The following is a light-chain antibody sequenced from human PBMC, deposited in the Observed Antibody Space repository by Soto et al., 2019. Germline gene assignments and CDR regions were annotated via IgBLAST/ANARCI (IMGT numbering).Light chain of an antibody. V-gene: IGLV2-14*01. CDR3: SSYTTISTYV. J-gene: IGLJ1*01. CDR2: DVT. Sequence: SVLTQPASVSGSPGQSIAISCTGTSSDVGSYNYVSWYQQHPDKAPKLILYDVTNRPSGVSNRFSGSKSGNTVSLTISGLQAEDEADYYCSSYTTISTYVFGTGTKVTVL. CDR1: SSDVGSYNY.